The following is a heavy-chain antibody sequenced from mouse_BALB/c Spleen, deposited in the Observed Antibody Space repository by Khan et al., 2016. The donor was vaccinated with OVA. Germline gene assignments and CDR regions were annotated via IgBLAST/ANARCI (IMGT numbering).Heavy chain of an antibody. CDR2: INPSTGYT. D-gene: IGHD1-1*01. CDR3: ANHGSSSAWLTY. J-gene: IGHJ3*01. V-gene: IGHV1-7*01. CDR1: GYTFTSYW. Sequence: QVQLQQSGAELAKPGASVKMSCKASGYTFTSYWMHWVKQRPGQGLEWIGYINPSTGYTEYNQKFKDKVTLTADKSSSTAYMQLSSLTSEDSAVYYCANHGSSSAWLTYWGQGTLVTVSA.